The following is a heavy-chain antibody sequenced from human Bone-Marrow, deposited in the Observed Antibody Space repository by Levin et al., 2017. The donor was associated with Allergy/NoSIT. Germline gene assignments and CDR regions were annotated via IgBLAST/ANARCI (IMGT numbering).Heavy chain of an antibody. CDR1: GGSISSSSYY. Sequence: SETLSLTCTVSGGSISSSSYYWGWIRQPPGKGLEWIGSIYYSGSTYYNPSLKSRVTISVDTSKNQFSLTLSSVTAADTAVYYCARRSLSVGGEQQLDYYYYYYMDVWGKGTTVTVSS. CDR3: ARRSLSVGGEQQLDYYYYYYMDV. J-gene: IGHJ6*03. CDR2: IYYSGST. D-gene: IGHD6-13*01. V-gene: IGHV4-39*01.